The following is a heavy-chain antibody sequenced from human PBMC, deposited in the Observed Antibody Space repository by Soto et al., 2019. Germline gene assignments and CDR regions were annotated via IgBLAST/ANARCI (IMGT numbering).Heavy chain of an antibody. V-gene: IGHV3-30*18. CDR3: AKGGVATIFRPSRYYYGMDV. CDR2: ISYDGSNK. D-gene: IGHD5-12*01. CDR1: GFTFSSYG. Sequence: GGSLRLSCAASGFTFSSYGMHWVRQAPGQGLEWVAVISYDGSNKYYADSVKGRFTISRDNSKNTLYLQMNSLRAEDTAVYYCAKGGVATIFRPSRYYYGMDVWGQGTTVTVSS. J-gene: IGHJ6*02.